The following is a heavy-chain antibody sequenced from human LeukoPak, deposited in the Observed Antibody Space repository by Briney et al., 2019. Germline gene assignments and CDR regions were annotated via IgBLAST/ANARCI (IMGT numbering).Heavy chain of an antibody. CDR3: ARGRDSDY. V-gene: IGHV4-30-4*08. CDR2: IYYSGST. J-gene: IGHJ4*02. D-gene: IGHD3-22*01. CDR1: GGSISSGDYY. Sequence: SSETLSLTCTVSGGSISSGDYYWSWIRQPPGEGLEWIGYIYYSGSTYYHPSLKSRVTISVDTSKNQFSLKLSSVTAADTAVYYCARGRDSDYWGQGTLVTVSS.